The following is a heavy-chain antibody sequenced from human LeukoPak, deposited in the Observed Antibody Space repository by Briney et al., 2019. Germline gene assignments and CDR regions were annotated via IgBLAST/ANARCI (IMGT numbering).Heavy chain of an antibody. CDR1: GYTLSSYD. Sequence: ASVKVSCKASGYTLSSYDINWVRQATGQGLEWMGWMNPVSGKTAYAQKFQGRVTMTRNTSISTAYLELSSLRSEDTAVYYCAGDYYGSGSYAEIGYYYYGMDVWGQGTTVTVSS. CDR3: AGDYYGSGSYAEIGYYYYGMDV. V-gene: IGHV1-8*02. D-gene: IGHD3-10*01. CDR2: MNPVSGKT. J-gene: IGHJ6*02.